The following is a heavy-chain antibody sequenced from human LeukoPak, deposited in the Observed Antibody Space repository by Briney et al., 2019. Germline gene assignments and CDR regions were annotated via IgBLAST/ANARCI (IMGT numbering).Heavy chain of an antibody. CDR2: ISSSGSTI. Sequence: GGSLRLSCAASGFTFSGYYMSWIRQAPGKGLEWVSYISSSGSTIYYADSVKGRFTISRDNAKNSLHLQMNSLRAEDTAVYYCARVSMAEAFDIWGQGTMVTVSS. D-gene: IGHD2/OR15-2a*01. J-gene: IGHJ3*02. CDR1: GFTFSGYY. V-gene: IGHV3-11*01. CDR3: ARVSMAEAFDI.